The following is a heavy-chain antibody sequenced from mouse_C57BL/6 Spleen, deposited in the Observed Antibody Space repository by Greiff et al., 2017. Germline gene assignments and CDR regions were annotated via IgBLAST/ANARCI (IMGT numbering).Heavy chain of an antibody. CDR2: IDPETGGT. Sequence: VQLQQSGAELVRPGASVTLSCKASGYTFTDYEMHWVKQTPVHGLEWIGAIDPETGGTAYNQKFKGKAILTADKSSSTAYMELRSLTSEDSAVYYCTPYYSNYVRAWFAYWGQGTLVTVSA. D-gene: IGHD2-5*01. CDR3: TPYYSNYVRAWFAY. V-gene: IGHV1-15*01. J-gene: IGHJ3*01. CDR1: GYTFTDYE.